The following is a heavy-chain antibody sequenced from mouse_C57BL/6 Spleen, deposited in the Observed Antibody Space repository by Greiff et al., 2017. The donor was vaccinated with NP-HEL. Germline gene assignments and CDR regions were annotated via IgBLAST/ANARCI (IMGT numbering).Heavy chain of an antibody. CDR1: GYTFTSYW. D-gene: IGHD2-1*01. CDR3: ARRDGNYLCDY. CDR2: IHPNSGST. J-gene: IGHJ2*01. V-gene: IGHV1-64*01. Sequence: QVQLQQPGAELVKPGASVKLSCKASGYTFTSYWMHWVKQRPGQGLEWIGMIHPNSGSTNYNEKFKSKATLTVDKSSSTAYMQLSSLTSEDSAVYYCARRDGNYLCDYWGQGTTLTVSS.